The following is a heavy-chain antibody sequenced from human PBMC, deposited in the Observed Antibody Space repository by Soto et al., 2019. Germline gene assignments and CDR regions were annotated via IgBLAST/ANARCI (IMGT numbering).Heavy chain of an antibody. CDR2: IYHREST. D-gene: IGHD2-2*01. Sequence: PSETVSLTCTVSGDSISSSRYYWGWVRQPPGKGLEWIGSIYHRESTYYSPSLKSRVTISVDTSKNQFSLKLSSVTAADTAVYYCARHFHPTTGYCHSSSCYHFDYWGQGSLVTVYS. CDR3: ARHFHPTTGYCHSSSCYHFDY. CDR1: GDSISSSRYY. V-gene: IGHV4-39*01. J-gene: IGHJ4*02.